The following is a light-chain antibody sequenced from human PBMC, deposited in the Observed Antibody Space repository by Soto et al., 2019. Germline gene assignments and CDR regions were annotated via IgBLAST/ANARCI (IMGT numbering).Light chain of an antibody. CDR1: QSVSNNY. Sequence: LVLPQSPGTVSLSPGERATLACMASQSVSNNYLAWYQQKPGQAPRLLIYCASNRATGIPDRFSGSGSGTDFTLTISRLEPEDFAVYYCQQYGSSGTFGQGTKVDIK. CDR3: QQYGSSGT. V-gene: IGKV3-20*01. CDR2: CAS. J-gene: IGKJ1*01.